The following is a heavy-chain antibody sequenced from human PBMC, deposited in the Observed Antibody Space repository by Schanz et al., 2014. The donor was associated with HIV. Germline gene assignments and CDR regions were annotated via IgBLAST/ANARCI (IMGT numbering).Heavy chain of an antibody. Sequence: EVQLVESGGGLVRPGGSLTLSCVASGFTFNSYAMNALSWVRQAPGRGLEWVSDIRGGAGGTYYADSVKGRFTISRDNAKNSLYLQMNSLRFADTAVYYCVRGDTVFEYWGQGTLVTVS. J-gene: IGHJ4*02. V-gene: IGHV3-23*04. CDR2: IRGGAGGT. CDR3: VRGDTVFEY. CDR1: GFTFNSYA. D-gene: IGHD5-18*01.